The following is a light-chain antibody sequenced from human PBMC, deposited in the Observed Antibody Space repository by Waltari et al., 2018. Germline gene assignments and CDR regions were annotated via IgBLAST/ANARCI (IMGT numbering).Light chain of an antibody. CDR1: SLRYHY. V-gene: IGLV3-19*01. Sequence: SSELTQDPVVSVALGQTVRITCQGDSLRYHYANWYHKKPGQAPVLVMYGKNNRPSVITDRVTSTYSGTTASLISTGAQEEDEGDYYCNARDSRGHPLVCGTETKVTVL. J-gene: IGLJ1*01. CDR2: GKN. CDR3: NARDSRGHPLV.